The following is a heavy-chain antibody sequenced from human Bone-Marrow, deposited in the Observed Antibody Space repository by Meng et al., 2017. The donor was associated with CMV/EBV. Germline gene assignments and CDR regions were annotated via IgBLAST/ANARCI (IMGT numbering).Heavy chain of an antibody. J-gene: IGHJ4*02. CDR3: ARVYYYGSGDY. CDR2: INPNSGGT. V-gene: IGHV1-2*02. CDR1: GYTFTSYY. Sequence: ASVKVSCKASGYTFTSYYMHWVRQAPGQGLEWMGWINPNSGGTNYAQKFQGRVTMTRDTSISTAYMGLSRLRSDDTAVYYCARVYYYGSGDYWGQGTLVTVSS. D-gene: IGHD3-10*01.